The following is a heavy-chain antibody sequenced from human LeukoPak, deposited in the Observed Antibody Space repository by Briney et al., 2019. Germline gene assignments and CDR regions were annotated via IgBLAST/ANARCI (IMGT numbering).Heavy chain of an antibody. CDR3: ARDRNAFDI. J-gene: IGHJ3*02. CDR2: IYHSGST. CDR1: GGSINSSSYH. V-gene: IGHV4-39*07. Sequence: SETLSLTCTVSGGSINSSSYHWGWIRQPPGKGLEWIGSIYHSGSTNYNPSLKSRVTISVDKSKNQFSLKLSSVTAADTAVYYCARDRNAFDIWGQGTMVTVSS.